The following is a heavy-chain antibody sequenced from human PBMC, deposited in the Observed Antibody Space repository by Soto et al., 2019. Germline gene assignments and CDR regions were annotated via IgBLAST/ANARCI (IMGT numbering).Heavy chain of an antibody. CDR2: INPSGGST. J-gene: IGHJ6*02. CDR1: GYTFTSYY. Sequence: ASVKVSCKASGYTFTSYYMHWVRQAPGQGLEWMGIINPSGGSTSYAQKFQGRVTMTRDTSTSTVYMELSSLRSEDTAVYYCARNHGGTTVDYYYGMDVWGQGTTVTVSS. V-gene: IGHV1-46*01. D-gene: IGHD4-4*01. CDR3: ARNHGGTTVDYYYGMDV.